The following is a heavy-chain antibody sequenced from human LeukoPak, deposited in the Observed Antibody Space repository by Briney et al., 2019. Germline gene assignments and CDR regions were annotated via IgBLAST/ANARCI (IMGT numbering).Heavy chain of an antibody. CDR1: GFTFSSYS. Sequence: GGSLRLSCAASGFTFSSYSMNWVRQAPGKGLEWVSSISSSSSSYIYYADSVKGRFTISRDNAKNSLYLQMNSLRAEDTAVYYCARGDCSGGSCYLSLTAIDYWGQGTLVTVSS. CDR3: ARGDCSGGSCYLSLTAIDY. J-gene: IGHJ4*02. CDR2: ISSSSSSYI. V-gene: IGHV3-21*01. D-gene: IGHD2-15*01.